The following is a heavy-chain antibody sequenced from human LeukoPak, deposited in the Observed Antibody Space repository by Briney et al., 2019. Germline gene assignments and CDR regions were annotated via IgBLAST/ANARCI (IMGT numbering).Heavy chain of an antibody. J-gene: IGHJ6*03. Sequence: SETLSLTCTVSGGSISSYYWSWIRQPPGKGLEWIGYIYYSGSTNYNPSLKSRVTISVDTSKNQFSLKLSSVTAADTAVYYCARDRRAARPYYYYYYMDVWGKGTTVTVSS. CDR2: IYYSGST. CDR1: GGSISSYY. V-gene: IGHV4-59*01. CDR3: ARDRRAARPYYYYYYMDV. D-gene: IGHD6-6*01.